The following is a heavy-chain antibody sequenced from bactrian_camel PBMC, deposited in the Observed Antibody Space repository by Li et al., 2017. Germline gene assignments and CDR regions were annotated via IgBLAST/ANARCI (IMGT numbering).Heavy chain of an antibody. V-gene: IGHV3S55*01. CDR3: AAGLPGIHVDARLVTYDY. CDR2: IDSDGRT. CDR1: IHTSSTSE. J-gene: IGHJ4*01. D-gene: IGHD6*01. Sequence: HVQLVESGGGSVQAGGALRLSCAASIHTSSTSEHTFSDYWMAWYRQVPGKERVGVVGIDSDGRTTYSPSVKGRFTISKDNAKNTLYLQMSSLKPEDTAMYYCAAGLPGIHVDARLVTYDYWGQGTQVTVS.